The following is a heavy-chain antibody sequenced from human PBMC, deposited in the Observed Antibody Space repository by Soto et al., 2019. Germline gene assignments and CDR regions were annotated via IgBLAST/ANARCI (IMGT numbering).Heavy chain of an antibody. Sequence: SDTLSLTCTVSGGSISSGDYYWSWIRQPPGKGLEWIGYIYYSGSTYYNPSLKSRVTISVDTSKNQFSLKLSSVTAADTAVYYFATPSGLEDAFDIWGPRTMVTVPS. CDR3: ATPSGLEDAFDI. CDR2: IYYSGST. D-gene: IGHD3-3*01. V-gene: IGHV4-30-4*02. CDR1: GGSISSGDYY. J-gene: IGHJ3*02.